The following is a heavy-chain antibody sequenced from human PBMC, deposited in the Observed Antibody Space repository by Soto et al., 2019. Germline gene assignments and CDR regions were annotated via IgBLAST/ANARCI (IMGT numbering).Heavy chain of an antibody. CDR2: IDNSGGIT. V-gene: IGHV3-23*05. D-gene: IGHD5-18*01. CDR3: AKGGYNYGFLFDC. Sequence: GGSLRLSCAASGFTFSTYAMSWVRQAPEKGLEWVSTIDNSGGITYYADSVKGRFTISRDNSKNTLYLQMNSLRAEDTAVYYCAKGGYNYGFLFDCWGQGTLVTVSS. J-gene: IGHJ4*02. CDR1: GFTFSTYA.